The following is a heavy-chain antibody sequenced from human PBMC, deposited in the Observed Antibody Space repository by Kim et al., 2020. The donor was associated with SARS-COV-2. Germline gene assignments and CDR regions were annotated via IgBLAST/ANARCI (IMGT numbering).Heavy chain of an antibody. Sequence: SETLSRTCTVSGYSISSGYYWGWIRQPPGKGLEWIGSIYHSGSTYYNPSLKSRVTISVDTSKNQFSLKLSSVTAADTAVYYCARDSPWYYYDSSGYYAGGPFDYWGQGTLVTVSS. CDR3: ARDSPWYYYDSSGYYAGGPFDY. CDR1: GYSISSGYY. V-gene: IGHV4-38-2*02. CDR2: IYHSGST. D-gene: IGHD3-22*01. J-gene: IGHJ4*02.